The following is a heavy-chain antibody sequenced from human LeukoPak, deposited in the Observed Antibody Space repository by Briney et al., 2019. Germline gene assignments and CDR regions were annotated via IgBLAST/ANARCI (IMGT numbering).Heavy chain of an antibody. Sequence: KSSETLSLTCAVSGGSISSSNWWSWVRQPPGKGLEWIGEIYHSGSTNYNPSLKSRVTISVDTSKNQFSPKLSSVTAADTAVYYCATRQWLEDYWGQGTLVTVSS. D-gene: IGHD6-19*01. J-gene: IGHJ4*02. V-gene: IGHV4-4*02. CDR3: ATRQWLEDY. CDR1: GGSISSSNW. CDR2: IYHSGST.